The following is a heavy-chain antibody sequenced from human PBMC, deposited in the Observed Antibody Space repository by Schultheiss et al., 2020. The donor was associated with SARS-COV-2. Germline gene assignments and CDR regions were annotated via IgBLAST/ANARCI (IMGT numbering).Heavy chain of an antibody. Sequence: SETLSLTCAVYGGSFSGYYWSWIRQPPGKGLEWIGRIYTSGSTNYNPSLKSRVTMSVDTSKNQFSLKLSSVTAADTAVYYCARGRCRSRTSCSHYYYYGLDVWGQGTTVTVSS. J-gene: IGHJ6*02. V-gene: IGHV4-59*10. CDR2: IYTSGST. CDR1: GGSFSGYY. CDR3: ARGRCRSRTSCSHYYYYGLDV. D-gene: IGHD2-2*01.